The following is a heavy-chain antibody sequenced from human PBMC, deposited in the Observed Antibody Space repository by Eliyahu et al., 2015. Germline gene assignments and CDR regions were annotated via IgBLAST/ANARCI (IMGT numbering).Heavy chain of an antibody. J-gene: IGHJ4*02. Sequence: QVQLVESGGGVVQPGGSLRLSCAASGFTFXSYGMHWVRQAPGKGLEGVAFIRYDGSNKYYADSVKGRFTISRDNSKNTLYLQMNSLRAEDTAVYYCAKRGDGYNWDYFDYWGQGTLVTVSS. CDR2: IRYDGSNK. CDR3: AKRGDGYNWDYFDY. CDR1: GFTFXSYG. D-gene: IGHD5-24*01. V-gene: IGHV3-30*02.